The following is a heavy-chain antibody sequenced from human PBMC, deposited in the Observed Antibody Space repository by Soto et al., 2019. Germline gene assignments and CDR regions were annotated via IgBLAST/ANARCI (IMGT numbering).Heavy chain of an antibody. D-gene: IGHD6-13*01. CDR1: GFTFSSHA. J-gene: IGHJ4*02. CDR3: AKGGIAAAVFDY. Sequence: GGSLRLSCAASGFTFSSHAMSWVRQAPGKGLEWVSAISSGGDNTYYSDSVKGRFTISRDNSNNTLYLQMHSLRAEDTAVYFSAKGGIAAAVFDYWGQGTLVTVSS. CDR2: ISSGGDNT. V-gene: IGHV3-23*01.